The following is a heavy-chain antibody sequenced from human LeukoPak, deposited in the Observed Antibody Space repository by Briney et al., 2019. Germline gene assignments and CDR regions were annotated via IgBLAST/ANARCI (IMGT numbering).Heavy chain of an antibody. D-gene: IGHD6-19*01. V-gene: IGHV4-34*01. CDR1: GGSFSGYY. CDR3: ARQVVAVAGTGYFDY. CDR2: INHSGST. J-gene: IGHJ4*02. Sequence: PSETLSLTCAVYGGSFSGYYWSWIRQPPGKGLEWIGEINHSGSTYYNASLKSRGTISVDTSKNQFSLKLNSVTAADTAVYFCARQVVAVAGTGYFDYWGQGTLVTVSS.